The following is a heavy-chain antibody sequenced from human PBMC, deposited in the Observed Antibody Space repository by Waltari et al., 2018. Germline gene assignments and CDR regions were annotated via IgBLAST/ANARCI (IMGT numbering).Heavy chain of an antibody. CDR1: GFTFSSNW. CDR2: IKQDGGEK. V-gene: IGHV3-7*01. D-gene: IGHD3-3*01. J-gene: IGHJ6*03. CDR3: ARDSLFLDNPWSGYYPTAYYYYYMDV. Sequence: EVQLVESGGGLVQPGGSLRLSCAASGFTFSSNWMTWVRQAPGKGLEWVANIKQDGGEKYYVDSVKGRFTIFRDNAKNSLYLQMNSLRAEDTAVYYCARDSLFLDNPWSGYYPTAYYYYYMDVWGKGTTVTVSS.